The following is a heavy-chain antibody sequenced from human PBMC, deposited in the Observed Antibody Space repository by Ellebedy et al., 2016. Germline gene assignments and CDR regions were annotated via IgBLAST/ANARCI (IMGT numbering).Heavy chain of an antibody. CDR3: ARDLPLIPFDI. D-gene: IGHD3-16*01. V-gene: IGHV3-74*01. CDR1: GFTFSRYW. J-gene: IGHJ3*02. Sequence: GGSLRLXXAASGFTFSRYWMHWVRQAPGKGLVWVSRIKSDGSSITYADSVKGRFTISRDNAKSTLYLHMNNLGAEDTAVYYCARDLPLIPFDIWGQGTMVTVSS. CDR2: IKSDGSSI.